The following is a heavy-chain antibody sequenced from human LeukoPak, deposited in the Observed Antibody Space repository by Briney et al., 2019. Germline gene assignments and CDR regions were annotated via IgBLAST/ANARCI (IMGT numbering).Heavy chain of an antibody. Sequence: GESLKISCKGSGYRFTSYWIGWVRQMPGKGLEWMGIIYPGDSDTRYSPSFQGQVTISADKSISTAYLQWSSLKASDTAMYYCARGYCTNGVCYTGAFDIWGQGTMVTVSS. V-gene: IGHV5-51*01. CDR1: GYRFTSYW. J-gene: IGHJ3*02. CDR2: IYPGDSDT. CDR3: ARGYCTNGVCYTGAFDI. D-gene: IGHD2-8*01.